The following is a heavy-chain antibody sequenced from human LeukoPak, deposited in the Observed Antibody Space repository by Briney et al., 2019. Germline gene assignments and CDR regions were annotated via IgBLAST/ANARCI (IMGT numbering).Heavy chain of an antibody. CDR1: GFTFSSFW. CDR3: ARDRSSSFY. J-gene: IGHJ4*02. V-gene: IGHV3-7*05. D-gene: IGHD6-6*01. Sequence: GGSLRLSCAASGFTFSSFWMTWVRQAPGKGLEWVVNIKQDGSEKYYEDSVKGRFTISRDNADNSLYLQMNSLRADDTAMYYCARDRSSSFYWGQGTLVTVSS. CDR2: IKQDGSEK.